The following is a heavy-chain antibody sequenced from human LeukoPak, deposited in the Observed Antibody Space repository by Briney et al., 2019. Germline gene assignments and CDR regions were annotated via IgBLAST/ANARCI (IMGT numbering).Heavy chain of an antibody. J-gene: IGHJ6*03. CDR3: ARTEDYYYYMDV. CDR1: GGTISSYA. CDR2: IIPIFGTA. V-gene: IGHV1-69*05. Sequence: SVKVSCKASGGTISSYAISWVRQAPGQGLEWMGGIIPIFGTANYAQKFQGRVTITTDESTSTAYMELSSLRSEDTAVYYCARTEDYYYYMDVWGKGTTVTVSS.